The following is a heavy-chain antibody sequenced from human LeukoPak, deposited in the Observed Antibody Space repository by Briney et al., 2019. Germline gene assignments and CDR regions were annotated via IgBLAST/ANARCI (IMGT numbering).Heavy chain of an antibody. CDR3: ARQSPIVLMGFDY. Sequence: GGSLRLSCAASGFTFSSYGMHWVRQAPGKGLEWVAVIWYDGSNKYYADSVKGRFTISRDNSKNTLYLQMNSLRAEDTAVYYCARQSPIVLMGFDYWGQGTLVTVSS. D-gene: IGHD2-8*01. CDR2: IWYDGSNK. CDR1: GFTFSSYG. V-gene: IGHV3-33*01. J-gene: IGHJ4*02.